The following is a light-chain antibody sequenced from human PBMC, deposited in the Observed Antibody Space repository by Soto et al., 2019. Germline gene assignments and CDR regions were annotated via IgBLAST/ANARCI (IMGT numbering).Light chain of an antibody. V-gene: IGLV2-14*03. CDR3: SAFTGTTYV. CDR2: DVS. J-gene: IGLJ1*01. Sequence: QSALTQPASMSGSPGQSITISCTGTGSDVRGNKYVSWYQHYPGKAPKLMISDVSNRPSGVSDRFSGSKSGDTASLTISGLQAEDEADCYCSAFTGTTYVFGTGTKLTVL. CDR1: GSDVRGNKY.